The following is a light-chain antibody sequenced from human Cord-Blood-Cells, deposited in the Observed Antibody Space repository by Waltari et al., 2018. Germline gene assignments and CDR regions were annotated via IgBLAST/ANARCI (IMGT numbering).Light chain of an antibody. CDR2: AAS. Sequence: DFQMTQSPSSLSASVGDRVTITCRASQSISSYLHWYQQKPGKAPKLLIYAASSLQSGVPSRFSGSGSGTDFTLTISSLQPEDFATYYCQQSYSTPFTFGPGTKVDIK. CDR1: QSISSY. CDR3: QQSYSTPFT. J-gene: IGKJ3*01. V-gene: IGKV1-39*01.